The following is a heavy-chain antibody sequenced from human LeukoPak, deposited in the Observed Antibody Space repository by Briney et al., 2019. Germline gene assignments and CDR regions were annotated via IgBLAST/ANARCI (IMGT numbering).Heavy chain of an antibody. J-gene: IGHJ4*02. CDR3: ARQVIAAADNYYFDY. V-gene: IGHV4-59*01. CDR1: GGSISSYY. Sequence: SETLSLTCTVSGGSISSYYWSWIRQPPGKGLEWIGYIYYSGSTNYNPSLKSRVTISVDTSKNQFSLKLSSVTAADTAVYYCARQVIAAADNYYFDYWGQGTLVTVSS. CDR2: IYYSGST. D-gene: IGHD6-13*01.